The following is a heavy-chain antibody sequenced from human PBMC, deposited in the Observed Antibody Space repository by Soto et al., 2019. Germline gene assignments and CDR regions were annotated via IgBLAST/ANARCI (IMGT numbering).Heavy chain of an antibody. V-gene: IGHV4-4*02. CDR1: GESIISHSHW. CDR2: IHHSGNT. J-gene: IGHJ4*02. D-gene: IGHD3-16*01. CDR3: ARGIDYRWAD. Sequence: QVQLQESGPGLVKPSGTLFLTCVVSGESIISHSHWWSWVRQSPGKELEWMGEIHHSGNTKYNPSFKGRVTMSVDARKSQFSLQMTSVTAADTAVYFCARGIDYRWADWGQGSLVIVSS.